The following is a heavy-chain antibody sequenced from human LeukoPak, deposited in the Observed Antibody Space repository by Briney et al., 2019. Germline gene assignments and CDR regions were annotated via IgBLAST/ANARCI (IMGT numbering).Heavy chain of an antibody. J-gene: IGHJ4*02. CDR1: GVSFSGYY. CDR3: ARGRYSYGYFDY. D-gene: IGHD5-18*01. V-gene: IGHV4-34*01. Sequence: SETLSLTCAVYGVSFSGYYRSWIRQPPGKGLEWIGEINHSGSTNYNPSLKSRVTISVDTSKNQFSLKLSSVTAADTAVYYCARGRYSYGYFDYWGQGTLVTVSS. CDR2: INHSGST.